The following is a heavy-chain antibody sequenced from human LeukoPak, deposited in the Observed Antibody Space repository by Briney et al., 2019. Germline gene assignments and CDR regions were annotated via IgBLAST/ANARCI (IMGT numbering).Heavy chain of an antibody. Sequence: ASVKVSCKASGGTFSSYAISWVRQAPGQGLEWMGGIIPIFGTANYAQKFQGRVTITTDESTSTAYMELSSLRSEDTAVYYCASPTYYDFWSGPNYYMDVWGKGTTVTVSS. CDR1: GGTFSSYA. J-gene: IGHJ6*03. V-gene: IGHV1-69*05. CDR2: IIPIFGTA. CDR3: ASPTYYDFWSGPNYYMDV. D-gene: IGHD3-3*01.